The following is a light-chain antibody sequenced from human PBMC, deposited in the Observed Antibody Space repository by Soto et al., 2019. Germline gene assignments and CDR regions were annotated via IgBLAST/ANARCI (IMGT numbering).Light chain of an antibody. CDR3: SSYTSINTYV. CDR2: DVS. J-gene: IGLJ1*01. CDR1: SSDVGGYNF. V-gene: IGLV2-14*01. Sequence: QSVLTQPASVSGSPGQSITISCTGTSSDVGGYNFVSWYQQHPGKAPKLIISDVSNRPSGVSTRFSGSKSGNTASLTISGLQAEDEADYYCSSYTSINTYVFGTGTKVTVL.